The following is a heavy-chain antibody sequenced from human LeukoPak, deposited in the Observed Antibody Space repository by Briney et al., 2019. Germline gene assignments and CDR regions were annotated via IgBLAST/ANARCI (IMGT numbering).Heavy chain of an antibody. CDR1: GGTFSSYA. CDR3: ASSWWGRNYYDSSGYFNWFDP. D-gene: IGHD3-22*01. Sequence: GSSVKVSCKASGGTFSSYAISWVRQAPGQGLEWMGGIIPIFATANYAHKFQGRVTITTDESTSTAYMELSSLRSEDTAVYYCASSWWGRNYYDSSGYFNWFDPWGQGTLVTVSS. V-gene: IGHV1-69*05. J-gene: IGHJ5*02. CDR2: IIPIFATA.